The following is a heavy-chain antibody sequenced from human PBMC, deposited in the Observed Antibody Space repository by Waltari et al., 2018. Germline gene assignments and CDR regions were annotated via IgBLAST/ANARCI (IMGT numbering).Heavy chain of an antibody. V-gene: IGHV3-23*01. CDR3: VRLSSGDIHI. CDR1: GFTVGRSA. D-gene: IGHD3-10*01. J-gene: IGHJ4*02. CDR2: ITESGTIT. Sequence: EVQLLGSGGGLVQTGGSLRLSCAASGFTVGRSAMTWVRQGPGKGLEWVSVITESGTITYYAGSVKGRFTISRDNSKNTLYLQMNSLRAEDTAMYYCVRLSSGDIHIWGQGTLVTVSS.